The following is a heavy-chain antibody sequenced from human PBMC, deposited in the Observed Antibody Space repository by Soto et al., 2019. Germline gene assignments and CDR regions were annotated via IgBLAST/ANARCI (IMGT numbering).Heavy chain of an antibody. D-gene: IGHD3-22*01. V-gene: IGHV1-2*04. Sequence: ASVKVSCKASGYTFTGYYMHWVRQAPGQGLEWMGWINPNSGGTNYAQKFQGWVTMTRDTSISTAYMELSRLRSDDTAVYYCARELVYYDSSGYYSYYGMDVWGQRTTVTVSS. J-gene: IGHJ6*02. CDR2: INPNSGGT. CDR1: GYTFTGYY. CDR3: ARELVYYDSSGYYSYYGMDV.